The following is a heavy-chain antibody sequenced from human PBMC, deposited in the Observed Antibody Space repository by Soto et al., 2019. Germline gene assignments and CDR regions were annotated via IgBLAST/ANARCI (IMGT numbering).Heavy chain of an antibody. J-gene: IGHJ4*02. V-gene: IGHV1-18*01. CDR1: GYTFTSYG. CDR2: ISAYNGNT. CDR3: ARGWAPYYYDSSGYYYHYFDY. D-gene: IGHD3-22*01. Sequence: ASVKVSCKASGYTFTSYGISWVRQAPGQGLEWMGWISAYNGNTNYAQKFQGRVTITADKSTSTAYMELSSLRSEDTAVYYCARGWAPYYYDSSGYYYHYFDYWGQGTLVTVSS.